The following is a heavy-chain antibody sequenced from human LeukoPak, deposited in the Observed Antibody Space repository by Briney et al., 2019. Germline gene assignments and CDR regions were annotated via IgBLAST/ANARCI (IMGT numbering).Heavy chain of an antibody. J-gene: IGHJ5*02. CDR2: ISGSGGST. CDR3: ARDPYYGTFDP. Sequence: GGSPRLSCAASGFTFSSYAMSWVRQAPGKGLEWVSVISGSGGSTYYADSVKGRFTISRDNAKNSLYLQMNSLRAEDTAVYYCARDPYYGTFDPWGQGTLVTVSS. D-gene: IGHD3-10*01. CDR1: GFTFSSYA. V-gene: IGHV3-23*01.